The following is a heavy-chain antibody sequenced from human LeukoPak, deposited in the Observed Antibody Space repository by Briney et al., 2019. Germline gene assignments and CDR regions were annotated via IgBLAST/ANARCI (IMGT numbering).Heavy chain of an antibody. CDR1: GFTFSSYA. J-gene: IGHJ3*02. D-gene: IGHD1-26*01. CDR3: AKDMAATSDAFDI. Sequence: PGGSLRLSCAASGFTFSSYAMNWVRQAPGKGLEWVSAISGGGGTTYYADSVKGRFTISRDNSKNTLYLQMNSLRAEDTAVYYCAKDMAATSDAFDIWGQGTMVTVSS. CDR2: ISGGGGTT. V-gene: IGHV3-23*01.